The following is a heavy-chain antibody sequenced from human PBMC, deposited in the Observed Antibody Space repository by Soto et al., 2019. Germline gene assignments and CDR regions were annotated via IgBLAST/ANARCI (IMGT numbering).Heavy chain of an antibody. D-gene: IGHD2-21*02. CDR2: IKCSGGAT. CDR1: GYTFTNYY. Sequence: QVQLVQSGAEVKKPGASVKVSCRTSGYTFTNYYMHWVRQAPGQGLEWMGIIKCSGGATTYTQKFLGRVTMTRDTSTSTVYVKLLSPRTEDTAVYYCARGGDVVLVTAPLDYWGQGTLVTVSS. CDR3: ARGGDVVLVTAPLDY. J-gene: IGHJ4*02. V-gene: IGHV1-46*03.